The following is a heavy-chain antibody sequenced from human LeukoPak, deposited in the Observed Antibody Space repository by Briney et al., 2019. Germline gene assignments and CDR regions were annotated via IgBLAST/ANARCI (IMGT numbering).Heavy chain of an antibody. V-gene: IGHV3-30-3*01. CDR1: GFTFSSYA. CDR2: ISYDGSNK. J-gene: IGHJ6*02. CDR3: AREWELDPYSSQYGMDV. D-gene: IGHD1-26*01. Sequence: GGSLRLSCAASGFTFSSYAMHWVRQAPGKGLEWVAVISYDGSNKYYADSVKSRFTISRDNSKNTLYLQMNSLRAEDTAVYYCAREWELDPYSSQYGMDVWGQGTTVTVSS.